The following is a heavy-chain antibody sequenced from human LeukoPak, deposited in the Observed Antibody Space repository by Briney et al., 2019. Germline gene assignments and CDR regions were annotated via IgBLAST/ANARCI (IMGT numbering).Heavy chain of an antibody. D-gene: IGHD2-15*01. CDR1: GGSISSYY. Sequence: SETLSLTCIVSGGSISSYYWSWIRQPPGKGLEWIGYIYYSGSTNYNPSLKSRVTISVDTSKNQFSLKLSSVTAADTAVYYCAKDIGPVVAASYFDYWGQRTLVTVSS. V-gene: IGHV4-59*12. CDR3: AKDIGPVVAASYFDY. CDR2: IYYSGST. J-gene: IGHJ4*02.